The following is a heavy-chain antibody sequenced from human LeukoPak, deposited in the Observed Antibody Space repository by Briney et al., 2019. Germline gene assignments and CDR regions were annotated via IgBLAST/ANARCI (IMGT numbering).Heavy chain of an antibody. V-gene: IGHV4-39*07. CDR1: GGSISSSSYY. Sequence: SETLSLTCTVSGGSISSSSYYWGWIRQPPGKGLEWIGSIYYSGSTYYNPSLKSRVTISVDTSKNQFSLKLSSVTAADTAVYYCARLAGKYYYGSGRPYNWFDPWGQGTLVTVSS. J-gene: IGHJ5*02. CDR2: IYYSGST. D-gene: IGHD3-10*01. CDR3: ARLAGKYYYGSGRPYNWFDP.